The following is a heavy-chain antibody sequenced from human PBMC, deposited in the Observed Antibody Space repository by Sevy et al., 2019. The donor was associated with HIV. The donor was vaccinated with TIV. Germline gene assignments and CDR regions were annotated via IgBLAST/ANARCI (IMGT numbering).Heavy chain of an antibody. CDR1: GFTFSSYA. V-gene: IGHV3-30-3*01. Sequence: GGSLRLSCAASGFTFSSYAMHWVRQAPGKGLEWVAVISYDGGNKYYADSVKGRFTISRDNSKNTLYLQMNSLRAEDTAVYYCARDTNPELAVSLWDDAFDIWGQGTMVTVSS. J-gene: IGHJ3*02. D-gene: IGHD1-26*01. CDR2: ISYDGGNK. CDR3: ARDTNPELAVSLWDDAFDI.